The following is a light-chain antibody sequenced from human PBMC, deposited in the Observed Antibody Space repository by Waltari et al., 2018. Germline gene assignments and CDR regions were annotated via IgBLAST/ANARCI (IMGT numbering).Light chain of an antibody. V-gene: IGLV2-8*01. CDR1: STAVEGYDP. CDR3: SSYAGGSSLM. J-gene: IGLJ3*02. Sequence: QSALTQPPSASGSPGQSIPISCTGISTAVEGYDPVFWYQQHPGNAPKLLIYEVTKRPSGVPDRFSGSKSDNTASLAVSGLQAEDEADYYCSSYAGGSSLMFGGGTKLTVL. CDR2: EVT.